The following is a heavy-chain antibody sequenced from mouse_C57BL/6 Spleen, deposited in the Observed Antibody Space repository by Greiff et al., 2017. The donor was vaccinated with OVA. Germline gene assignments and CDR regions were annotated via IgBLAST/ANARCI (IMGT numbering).Heavy chain of an antibody. V-gene: IGHV1-54*01. CDR1: GYAFTNYL. J-gene: IGHJ3*01. D-gene: IGHD2-1*01. CDR2: INPGSGGT. Sequence: VKLMESGAELVRPGTSVKVSCKASGYAFTNYLIEWVKQRPGQGLEWIGVINPGSGGTNYNEKFKGKATLTADKSSSTAYMQLSSLTSEDSAVYFCATGNYPFAYWGQGTLVTVSA. CDR3: ATGNYPFAY.